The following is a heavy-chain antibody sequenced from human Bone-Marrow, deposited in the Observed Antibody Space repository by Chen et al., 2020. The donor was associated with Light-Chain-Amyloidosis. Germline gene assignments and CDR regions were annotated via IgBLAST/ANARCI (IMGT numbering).Heavy chain of an antibody. J-gene: IGHJ6*02. CDR2: ISGSGGST. CDR3: AKDGMYSMSGYYYGMDV. Sequence: EVQLLESGGGLVQPGGSLRLSCAASGFTFSSYAMSWVRQATGKGLEWVSAISGSGGSTYYADSVKGLFTISRDNSKNTLYLQMNSLRAEDTAVYYCAKDGMYSMSGYYYGMDVWGQGTTVTVSS. V-gene: IGHV3-23*01. D-gene: IGHD2-8*01. CDR1: GFTFSSYA.